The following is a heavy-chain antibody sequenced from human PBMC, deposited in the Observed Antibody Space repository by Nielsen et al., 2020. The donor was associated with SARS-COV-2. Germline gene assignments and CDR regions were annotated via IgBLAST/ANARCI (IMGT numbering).Heavy chain of an antibody. Sequence: GESLKISCAASGFTFSSYEMNWVRQAPGKGLEWVSYISSSGSTIYYADSVKGRFTISRDNAKNSLYLQMNGLRAEDTAVYYCARDGGFCSGGSCYYYGMDVWGQGTTVTVSS. CDR2: ISSSGSTI. V-gene: IGHV3-48*03. D-gene: IGHD2-15*01. J-gene: IGHJ6*02. CDR3: ARDGGFCSGGSCYYYGMDV. CDR1: GFTFSSYE.